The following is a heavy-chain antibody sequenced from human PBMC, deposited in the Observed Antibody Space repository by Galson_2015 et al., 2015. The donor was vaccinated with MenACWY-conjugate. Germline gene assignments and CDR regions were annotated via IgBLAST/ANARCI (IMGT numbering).Heavy chain of an antibody. J-gene: IGHJ4*02. CDR2: ISGDGSTT. CDR1: GFTFSSYW. Sequence: SLRLSCAASGFTFSSYWMHWVRHAPGKGLVWVSRISGDGSTTTYADSVTGRFTISRDNAKNTLYLQMDSLRAEDTAVYYCARGRGSGSSDYGGQATLVTVSS. CDR3: ARGRGSGSSDY. V-gene: IGHV3-74*01. D-gene: IGHD6-19*01.